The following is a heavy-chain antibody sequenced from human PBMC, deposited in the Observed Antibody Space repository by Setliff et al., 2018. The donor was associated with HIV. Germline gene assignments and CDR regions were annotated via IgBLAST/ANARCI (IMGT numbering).Heavy chain of an antibody. CDR2: IYYRGGT. J-gene: IGHJ6*02. Sequence: ETLSLTCTVSGYSISSGYYWGWIRQPPGKGLEWIGYIYYRGGTNYNPSLKSRLTISVDAAKNQFSLKLSSVTAADTAVYYCARVETTVRGATYGLDVWGQGTTVTVSS. CDR3: ARVETTVRGATYGLDV. D-gene: IGHD3-10*01. V-gene: IGHV4-38-2*02. CDR1: GYSISSGYY.